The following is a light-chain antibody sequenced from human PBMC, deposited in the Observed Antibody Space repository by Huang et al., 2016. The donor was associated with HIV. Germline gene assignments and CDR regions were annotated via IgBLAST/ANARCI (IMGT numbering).Light chain of an antibody. CDR1: QSVSRH. CDR2: GAS. J-gene: IGKJ5*01. V-gene: IGKV3-15*01. Sequence: EIVMTQSPVTLSVSPGERATLTCRASQSVSRHLAWYQQKPGQAPRLLIYGASTRATGVPARFSGSGSGTEFTLTISSLQSEDFALYYCQQYNNWPPITFGQGTRLEIK. CDR3: QQYNNWPPIT.